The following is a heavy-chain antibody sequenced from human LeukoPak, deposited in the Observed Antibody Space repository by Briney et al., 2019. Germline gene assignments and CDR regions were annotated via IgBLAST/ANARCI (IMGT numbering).Heavy chain of an antibody. J-gene: IGHJ4*02. CDR1: GFTFNNYA. V-gene: IGHV3-64*01. Sequence: PGGSLRLSCAASGFTFNNYAIHWVRQAPGKGLEYVSAISDNGGSTFYTNSVKGRFTISRDNSKNTLYLQMGSLRAEDTAVYYCARDGASYSNYEGNFDYWGQGTLVTVSS. D-gene: IGHD4-11*01. CDR3: ARDGASYSNYEGNFDY. CDR2: ISDNGGST.